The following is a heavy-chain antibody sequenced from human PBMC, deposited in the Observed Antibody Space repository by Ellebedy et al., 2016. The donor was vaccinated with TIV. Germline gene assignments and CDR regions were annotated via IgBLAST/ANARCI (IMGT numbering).Heavy chain of an antibody. CDR2: IDWDDYR. Sequence: TLSLTCTVSGDSISSYYWSWIRQPPGKALEWLARIDWDDYRFYSTSLKSRLTISKDTSKNQVVLTMTVMDPVDTGTYFCARTSRDAFDIWGQGTMVTVSS. CDR3: ARTSRDAFDI. V-gene: IGHV2-70*16. J-gene: IGHJ3*02. CDR1: GDSISSYYW.